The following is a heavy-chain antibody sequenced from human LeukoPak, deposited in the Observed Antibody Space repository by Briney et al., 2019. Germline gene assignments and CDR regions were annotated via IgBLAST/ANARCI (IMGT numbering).Heavy chain of an antibody. CDR1: GFHFSNNP. J-gene: IGHJ4*02. CDR2: ISTAITTT. Sequence: GGSLRLSCVVSGFHFSNNPMNWVRQAPGKGLEWVSYISTAITTTYYAESVKGRFTISRDNAKNSLYLQMNSLRVEDTAVYYCARDGGKGYEIDYWGQGTLVTVSS. CDR3: ARDGGKGYEIDY. V-gene: IGHV3-48*01. D-gene: IGHD2-2*01.